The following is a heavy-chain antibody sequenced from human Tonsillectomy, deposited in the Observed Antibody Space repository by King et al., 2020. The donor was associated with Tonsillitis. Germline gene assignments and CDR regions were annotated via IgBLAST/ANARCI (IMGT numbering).Heavy chain of an antibody. CDR3: ARRDGDLEYYYYGMDV. J-gene: IGHJ6*02. V-gene: IGHV3-30*04. Sequence: VQLVESGGGVVQPGRSQRLSCAASGFTFSSYAMHWVRQAPGKGLEWVAFISFDGSNQYYADSVKGRFTISRDNSKKTLYLQMNSLRAEDTAIYYCARRDGDLEYYYYGMDVWGQGTTVTVSS. CDR1: GFTFSSYA. CDR2: ISFDGSNQ. D-gene: IGHD4-17*01.